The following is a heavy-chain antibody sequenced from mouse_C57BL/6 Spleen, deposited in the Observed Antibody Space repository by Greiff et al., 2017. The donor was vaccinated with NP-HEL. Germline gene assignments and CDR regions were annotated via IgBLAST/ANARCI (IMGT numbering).Heavy chain of an antibody. Sequence: QVQLKESGAELVRPGASVKLSCKASGYTFTDYYINWVKQRPGQGLEWIARIYPGSGNTYYNEKFKGKATLTAEKSSSTAYMQLSSLTSEDSAVYFCARNDGGVFAYWGQGTLVTVSA. V-gene: IGHV1-76*01. CDR3: ARNDGGVFAY. J-gene: IGHJ3*01. CDR1: GYTFTDYY. D-gene: IGHD2-12*01. CDR2: IYPGSGNT.